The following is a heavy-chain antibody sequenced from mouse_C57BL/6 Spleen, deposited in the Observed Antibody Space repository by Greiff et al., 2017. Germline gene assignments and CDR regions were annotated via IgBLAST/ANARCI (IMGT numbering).Heavy chain of an antibody. V-gene: IGHV1-85*01. CDR1: GYTFTSYD. Sequence: VQLVESGPELVKPGASVKLSCKASGYTFTSYDINWVKQRPGQGLEWIGWIYPRDGSTKYNEKFKGKATLTVDTSSSTAYMELHSLTSEDSAVYFCARRHYYGSSYSAWFAYWGQGTLVTVSA. J-gene: IGHJ3*01. D-gene: IGHD1-1*01. CDR3: ARRHYYGSSYSAWFAY. CDR2: IYPRDGST.